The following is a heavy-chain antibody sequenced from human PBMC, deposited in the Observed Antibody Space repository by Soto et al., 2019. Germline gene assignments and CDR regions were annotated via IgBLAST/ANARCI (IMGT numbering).Heavy chain of an antibody. CDR2: IDVGSANA. Sequence: SVKVSCKTSGFTFSSSAVHWVRQARGHRLQWIGWIDVGSANADYAQMLQERVTISRDKSISTAYLQWSSLKASDTAMYYCATSTLYSYGYDWGQGTLVTVSS. V-gene: IGHV1-58*01. CDR1: GFTFSSSA. D-gene: IGHD5-18*01. J-gene: IGHJ4*02. CDR3: ATSTLYSYGYD.